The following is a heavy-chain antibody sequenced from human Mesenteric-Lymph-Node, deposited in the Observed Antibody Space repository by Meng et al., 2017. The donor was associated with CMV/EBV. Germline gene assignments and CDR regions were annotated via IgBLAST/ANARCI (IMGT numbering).Heavy chain of an antibody. CDR2: IKQDGGEK. CDR3: ARGGSLRYFDWGTGYFDY. CDR1: GFTFSSYW. J-gene: IGHJ4*02. D-gene: IGHD3-9*01. Sequence: GESLKISCAASGFTFSSYWMSWVRQAPGKGLEWVANIKQDGGEKYYVDSVKGRFTISRDNAKNSLYLQMNSLRAEDTAVYYCARGGSLRYFDWGTGYFDYWGQGTLVTVSS. V-gene: IGHV3-7*01.